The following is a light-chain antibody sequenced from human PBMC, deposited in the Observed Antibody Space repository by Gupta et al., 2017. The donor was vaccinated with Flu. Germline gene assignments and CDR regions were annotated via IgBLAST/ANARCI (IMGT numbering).Light chain of an antibody. J-gene: IGKJ1*01. CDR2: AAS. CDR3: QQRDSTPRT. Sequence: DIQMTQSPSSLSASVGDRVTITCRASQSISSYLNWYQQKPGKAPKLLIYAASSVQSGVPSRFSGSGSGTDFTLTISSQQPEDFATYYCQQRDSTPRTFGQGTRLEIK. CDR1: QSISSY. V-gene: IGKV1-39*01.